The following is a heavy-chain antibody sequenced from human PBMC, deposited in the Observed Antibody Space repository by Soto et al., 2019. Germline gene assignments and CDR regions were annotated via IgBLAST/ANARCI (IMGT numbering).Heavy chain of an antibody. CDR3: ARPYDSSGYSAY. J-gene: IGHJ4*02. Sequence: LVESLQICCKASGYSFTSCCIGCVRQMPGKGLEWMGIIYPGDSDTRYSPSFQGQVTISADKSISTAYLQWSSLKASDTAMYYCARPYDSSGYSAYWGQGTLVTVSS. D-gene: IGHD3-22*01. V-gene: IGHV5-51*01. CDR2: IYPGDSDT. CDR1: GYSFTSCC.